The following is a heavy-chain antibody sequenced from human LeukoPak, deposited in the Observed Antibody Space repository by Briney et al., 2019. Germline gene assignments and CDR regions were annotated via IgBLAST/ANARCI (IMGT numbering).Heavy chain of an antibody. CDR3: AKDRTFAGYETSFDY. CDR1: GFTFSNSS. J-gene: IGHJ4*02. D-gene: IGHD5-12*01. V-gene: IGHV3-21*01. Sequence: GGSLRLSCAASGFTFSNSSMNWVRQAPGKGLEWVSSISSSSDYIYDADSVKGRFTISRDNAKNTLYLQMNGLGAEDTAVYYCAKDRTFAGYETSFDYWGQGTLVTVSS. CDR2: ISSSSDYI.